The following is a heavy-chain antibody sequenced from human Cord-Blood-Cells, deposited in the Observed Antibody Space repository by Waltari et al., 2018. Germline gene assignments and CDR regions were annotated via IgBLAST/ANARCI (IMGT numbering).Heavy chain of an antibody. D-gene: IGHD1-1*01. Sequence: QVQLQQSGPGLVKPSQTLSLTCAISGDSVSSNSAAWNWIRQSPSRGLEWLGRTYDKSKWYNDYAVSVKSRITINPDTSKNQFSLQLNSVTPEDTAVYYCASSKTGGRIDNWYFDLWGRGTLVTVSS. CDR3: ASSKTGGRIDNWYFDL. CDR1: GDSVSSNSAA. J-gene: IGHJ2*01. V-gene: IGHV6-1*01. CDR2: TYDKSKWYN.